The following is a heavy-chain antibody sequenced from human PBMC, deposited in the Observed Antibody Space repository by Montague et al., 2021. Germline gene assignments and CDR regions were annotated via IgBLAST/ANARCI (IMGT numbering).Heavy chain of an antibody. CDR1: GGSFSSYY. Sequence: SETLSLTCAVYGGSFSSYYWSWIRQPPGKELEWIGSIYYSGSTYYNPSLKSRLTISVDTSKNQFSLKLSSVTAADTAVYYGVVTPSLYYHGMDVWGQGTTVTVSS. D-gene: IGHD4-23*01. CDR3: VVTPSLYYHGMDV. J-gene: IGHJ6*02. CDR2: IYYSGST. V-gene: IGHV4-59*05.